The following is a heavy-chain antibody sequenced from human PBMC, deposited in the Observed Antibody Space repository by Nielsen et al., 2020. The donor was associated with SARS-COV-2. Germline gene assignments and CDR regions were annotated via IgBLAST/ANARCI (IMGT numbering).Heavy chain of an antibody. D-gene: IGHD6-19*01. V-gene: IGHV3-21*01. CDR2: ISSTSTYI. CDR3: ARDPYSSGWHMGNWYFDL. Sequence: GESLKISCAASGFTFSSYSMNWVRQSPGKGLEWVSSISSTSTYIYYTDSVQGRFTVSRDNAKNSLFLQMNSLRVEDTAIYYCARDPYSSGWHMGNWYFDLWGRGALVTVSS. CDR1: GFTFSSYS. J-gene: IGHJ2*01.